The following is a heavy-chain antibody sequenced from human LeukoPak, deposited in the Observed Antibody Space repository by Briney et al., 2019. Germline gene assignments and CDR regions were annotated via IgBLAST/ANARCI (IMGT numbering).Heavy chain of an antibody. CDR2: IKQDGSEK. Sequence: GGSLRLSCAASGFTFSSYWMSWVRQAPGKGLEWVANIKQDGSEKYYVDSVKGRFTISRDNAKNSLYLQMNSLRAEDTAVYYCARWGSAYYYYYCYGMDVWGQGTTVTVSS. CDR3: ARWGSAYYYYYCYGMDV. V-gene: IGHV3-7*01. J-gene: IGHJ6*02. D-gene: IGHD3-16*01. CDR1: GFTFSSYW.